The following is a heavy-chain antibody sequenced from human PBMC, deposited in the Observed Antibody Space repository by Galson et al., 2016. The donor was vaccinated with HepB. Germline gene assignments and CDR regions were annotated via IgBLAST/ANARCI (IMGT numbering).Heavy chain of an antibody. J-gene: IGHJ4*02. CDR2: IYAGGST. Sequence: SLRLSCAVSGFSVSSSYMTWVRQAPGKGLEWVSFIYAGGSTYYGDSVKGRFTISRDNSKNTLYLQMNSLRVEDTAVYYCVRDSAAAWGFSDHWGQGSLVTVSS. CDR1: GFSVSSSY. D-gene: IGHD6-13*01. V-gene: IGHV3-53*01. CDR3: VRDSAAAWGFSDH.